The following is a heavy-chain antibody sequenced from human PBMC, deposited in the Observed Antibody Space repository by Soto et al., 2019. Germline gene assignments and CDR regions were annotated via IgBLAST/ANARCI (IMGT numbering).Heavy chain of an antibody. Sequence: ASVKVSCKASGGTFSSYAISWVRQAPGQGLEWMGGIIPIFGTANYAQKFQGRVTITADESTSTAYMELSSLRSEDTAVYYCARECGGDWGCDGVLRPPRVKKSTPYYYGMDVWGQGTTVTVSS. D-gene: IGHD2-21*02. CDR3: ARECGGDWGCDGVLRPPRVKKSTPYYYGMDV. V-gene: IGHV1-69*13. CDR2: IIPIFGTA. J-gene: IGHJ6*02. CDR1: GGTFSSYA.